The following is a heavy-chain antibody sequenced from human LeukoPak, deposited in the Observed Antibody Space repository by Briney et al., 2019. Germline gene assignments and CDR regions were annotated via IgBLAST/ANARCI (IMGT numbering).Heavy chain of an antibody. V-gene: IGHV4-59*02. CDR3: ARDPEYHPLAPGRTNWFDP. J-gene: IGHJ5*02. CDR1: GVSVSGYT. D-gene: IGHD2-2*01. Sequence: SETLSLTCTVSGVSVSGYTWTWIRQPPGKGLEYIGYIYYSGSTNYNPSLKSRVTMSVDTSKNQFSLKLSSVTAADTAVYYCARDPEYHPLAPGRTNWFDPWGQGTLVTVSS. CDR2: IYYSGST.